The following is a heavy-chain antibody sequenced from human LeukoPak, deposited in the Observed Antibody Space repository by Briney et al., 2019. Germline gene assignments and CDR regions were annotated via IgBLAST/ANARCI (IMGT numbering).Heavy chain of an antibody. J-gene: IGHJ4*02. CDR2: FYSGST. D-gene: IGHD1-26*01. CDR3: ATDSRIMGAPGAFDY. CDR1: GCSISGYY. V-gene: IGHV4-4*07. Sequence: QLQLQQSGPGLVKPSETLSLACTVSGCSISGYYWSWIRQPAGKGLEWIGRFYSGSTNYNPSLKGRVTMSVDTSKNQFSLKLSSVTAADTAVYYCATDSRIMGAPGAFDYWGQGTLVTVSS.